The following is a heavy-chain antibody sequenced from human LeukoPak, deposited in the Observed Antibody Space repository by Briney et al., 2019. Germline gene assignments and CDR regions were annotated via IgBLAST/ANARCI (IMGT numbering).Heavy chain of an antibody. V-gene: IGHV1-8*01. CDR3: ARDRVPAAMRSYYGMDV. CDR2: MNPNSGNT. D-gene: IGHD2-2*01. J-gene: IGHJ6*04. Sequence: ASVKVSCKASGYTFTSYDINWVRQATGQGLEWMGWMNPNSGNTGYAQKFQGRVTMTRNTSISTAYMELSSLRSEDTAVYYCARDRVPAAMRSYYGMDVWGKGTTVTVSS. CDR1: GYTFTSYD.